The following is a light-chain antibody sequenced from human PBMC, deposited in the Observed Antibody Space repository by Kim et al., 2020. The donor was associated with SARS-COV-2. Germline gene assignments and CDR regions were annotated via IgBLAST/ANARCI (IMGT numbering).Light chain of an antibody. CDR3: SSYAGSNTYV. Sequence: GPAVPISCTGTSSDVGGYNFVSWYQLNPGKAPRLMIYDGTERPSGSPDRFSGAKSGNTASLTVAGLQAEEEADYYCSSYAGSNTYVFGTGTKVTVL. CDR2: DGT. CDR1: SSDVGGYNF. J-gene: IGLJ1*01. V-gene: IGLV2-8*01.